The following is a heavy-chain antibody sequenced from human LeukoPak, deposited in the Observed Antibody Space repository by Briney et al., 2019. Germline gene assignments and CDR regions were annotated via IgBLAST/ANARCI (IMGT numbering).Heavy chain of an antibody. J-gene: IGHJ4*02. V-gene: IGHV3-48*03. Sequence: GGSLRLSCAASGFTFSSYEMNWVRQAPGKGLEWVSYISSSGSTIYYADSVKGRFTISRDNAKNSLYLQMNSLRAEDTAVYYCARGDSGSYYFDYWGQGTLVTVSS. D-gene: IGHD1-26*01. CDR3: ARGDSGSYYFDY. CDR1: GFTFSSYE. CDR2: ISSSGSTI.